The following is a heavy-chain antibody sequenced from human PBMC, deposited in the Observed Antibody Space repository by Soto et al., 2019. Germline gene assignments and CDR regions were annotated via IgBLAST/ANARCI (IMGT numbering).Heavy chain of an antibody. V-gene: IGHV1-69*01. Sequence: QVQLVQSGAEVKKPGSSVKVSCKASGGTFSSYAISWVRQAPGQGLEWMGGIIPIFGTANYAQKFQGRVTITADESTSTAYMELSSLRAEDTSVYYCARDGTYSSGWLHPVFDYWCQGTLVTVSS. CDR3: ARDGTYSSGWLHPVFDY. D-gene: IGHD6-19*01. CDR2: IIPIFGTA. J-gene: IGHJ4*02. CDR1: GGTFSSYA.